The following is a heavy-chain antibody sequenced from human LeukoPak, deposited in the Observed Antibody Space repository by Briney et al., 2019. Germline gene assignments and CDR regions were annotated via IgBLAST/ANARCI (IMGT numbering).Heavy chain of an antibody. CDR1: SGSISTSNYY. Sequence: SETLSLTCTVSSGSISTSNYYWGWVRQPPGKALEWIGNIFYSGSTYYSPSLKSRVTISLDTSRNQFSLKLNSVTAADTAIYFCARRPPSMVTAGAVVGHFDPWGQGTWVSVSS. D-gene: IGHD2-21*02. V-gene: IGHV4-39*07. CDR3: ARRPPSMVTAGAVVGHFDP. CDR2: IFYSGST. J-gene: IGHJ5*02.